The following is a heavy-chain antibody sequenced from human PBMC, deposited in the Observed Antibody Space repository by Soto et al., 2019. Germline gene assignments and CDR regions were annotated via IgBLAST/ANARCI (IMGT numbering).Heavy chain of an antibody. CDR3: ARRVKYCTNGVCSFYGMDA. D-gene: IGHD2-8*01. V-gene: IGHV1-18*01. CDR2: ISAYNGNT. J-gene: IGHJ6*02. CDR1: GYTFTSYG. Sequence: QVQLVQSGAEVKKPGASVKVSCKASGYTFTSYGISWVRQAPGQGLEWLGWISAYNGNTNYAQKFQSRITMTTDTTTSTAYMELRSLRSDDTTVYYCARRVKYCTNGVCSFYGMDAWGQGTTVTVSS.